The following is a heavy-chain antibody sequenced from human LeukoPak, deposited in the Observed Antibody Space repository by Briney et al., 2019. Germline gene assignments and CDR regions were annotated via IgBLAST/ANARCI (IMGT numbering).Heavy chain of an antibody. D-gene: IGHD6-25*01. CDR3: ARHSAADWFDP. Sequence: SETLSLTCTVSGGSISSTSHYWGWIRQPPGKGLEWIASIYYSGSTQYNPSLKSRVTISMDTSQDQFSLKLSSVTAADTAVYYCARHSAADWFDPWGQGSLVTVSS. CDR2: IYYSGST. CDR1: GGSISSTSHY. J-gene: IGHJ5*02. V-gene: IGHV4-39*01.